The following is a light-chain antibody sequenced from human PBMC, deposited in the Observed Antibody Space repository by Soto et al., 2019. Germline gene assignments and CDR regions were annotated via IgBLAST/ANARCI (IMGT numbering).Light chain of an antibody. Sequence: DIRMTQSPSSLSASVGDKITITCRASQGINNFLAWYHQKPGEVPKLLIYAASTLQSGVSSRFSGIGSGTLFTLTINSLQPEDVGSYYCQKYNSVPRTFGQGTRVDVK. J-gene: IGKJ1*01. V-gene: IGKV1-27*01. CDR2: AAS. CDR1: QGINNF. CDR3: QKYNSVPRT.